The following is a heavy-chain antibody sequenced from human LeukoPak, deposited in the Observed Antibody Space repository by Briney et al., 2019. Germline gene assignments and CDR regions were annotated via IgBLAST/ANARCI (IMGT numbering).Heavy chain of an antibody. D-gene: IGHD5-12*01. V-gene: IGHV3-23*01. CDR3: ARDQGTGYDFDAFDI. CDR1: GFTFSSYA. J-gene: IGHJ3*02. Sequence: GGSLRLSCAASGFTFSSYAMSWVRQAPGKGLEWVSAISGSGGSTYYADSVKGRFAISRDNSKNTLYLQVSILGIEDTAVYYCARDQGTGYDFDAFDIWGHGTMVTVSS. CDR2: ISGSGGST.